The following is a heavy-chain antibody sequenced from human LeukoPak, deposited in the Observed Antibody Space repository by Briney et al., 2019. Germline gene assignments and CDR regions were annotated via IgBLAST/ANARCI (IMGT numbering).Heavy chain of an antibody. Sequence: PSQTLSLTCAISGDGVSSNSATWNWIRQSPLRGLEWLGRTYYRSQWNNDYAASVKSRIDINPETPKNQFSLQLNSVTPEDTAVYYCARGRGSSADFDYWGQGTLVTVSS. D-gene: IGHD6-6*01. J-gene: IGHJ4*02. CDR3: ARGRGSSADFDY. CDR1: GDGVSSNSAT. CDR2: TYYRSQWNN. V-gene: IGHV6-1*01.